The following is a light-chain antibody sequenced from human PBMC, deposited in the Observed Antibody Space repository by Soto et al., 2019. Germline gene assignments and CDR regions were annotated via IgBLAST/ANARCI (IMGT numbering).Light chain of an antibody. Sequence: EIVMTQSPASLSVSPGESVTLSCRASQSVASYLAWYQQKPGQAPRLLIYGSSSRATGIPDRFSGHGSGTDFTLTISRLEPEDFAVYYCQQYGGSPITFGQGTRLEIK. CDR1: QSVASY. CDR3: QQYGGSPIT. J-gene: IGKJ5*01. CDR2: GSS. V-gene: IGKV3-20*01.